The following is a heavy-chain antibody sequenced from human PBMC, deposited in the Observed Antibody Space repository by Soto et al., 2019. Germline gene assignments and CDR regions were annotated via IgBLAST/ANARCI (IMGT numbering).Heavy chain of an antibody. V-gene: IGHV3-7*03. D-gene: IGHD1-26*01. CDR2: IKQDESEK. Sequence: GGSLRLSCVTYGLTFTDYWMSWVRQAPGKGLEWVANIKQDESEKNYLDSVKGRFTISRNNAKNSLYLQMNSLRAEDTAVYYCASDRFRGTYYLRGVTYFFEEWGQGAPVTVSS. CDR3: ASDRFRGTYYLRGVTYFFEE. J-gene: IGHJ4*02. CDR1: GLTFTDYW.